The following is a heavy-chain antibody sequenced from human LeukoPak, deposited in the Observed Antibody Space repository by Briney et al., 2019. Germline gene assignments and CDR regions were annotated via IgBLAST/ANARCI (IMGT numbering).Heavy chain of an antibody. CDR1: GGSLSGYY. Sequence: SETLSLTCTVSGGSLSGYYWSWIRQPPGKGLEWIGYVYYSGTTDYNPSLKSRLTISVDSSKNQFSLKLSSVTTADTAVYYCARGSPKADKWGQGTLVTVSS. CDR3: ARGSPKADK. V-gene: IGHV4-59*01. CDR2: VYYSGTT. J-gene: IGHJ4*02. D-gene: IGHD2-15*01.